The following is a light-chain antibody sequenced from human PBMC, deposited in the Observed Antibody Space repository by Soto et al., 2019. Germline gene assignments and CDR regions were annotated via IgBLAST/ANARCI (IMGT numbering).Light chain of an antibody. CDR3: QQYDNLLST. CDR2: DAS. V-gene: IGKV1-33*01. J-gene: IGKJ2*01. Sequence: DIQMTQSPSSLSASVGDRVTITCQASQDISNYLNWYQQKPGKAPKLLIYDASNLETGVPSRFSGSGSGTDFTFTISSLPPKDIATYYCQQYDNLLSTFGQGTKLESK. CDR1: QDISNY.